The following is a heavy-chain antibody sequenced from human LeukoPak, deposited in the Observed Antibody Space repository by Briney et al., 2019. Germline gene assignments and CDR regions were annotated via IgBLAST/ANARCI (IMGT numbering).Heavy chain of an antibody. V-gene: IGHV3-21*01. CDR3: AREQDTAFDI. J-gene: IGHJ3*02. Sequence: GGSLRLSCAASGFTFSSYAMSWVRQAPGKGLEWVSSISSSSSYIYYADSVKGRFTISRDNAKNSLYLQMNSLRAEDTAVYYCAREQDTAFDIWGQGTMVTVSS. D-gene: IGHD2-15*01. CDR1: GFTFSSYA. CDR2: ISSSSSYI.